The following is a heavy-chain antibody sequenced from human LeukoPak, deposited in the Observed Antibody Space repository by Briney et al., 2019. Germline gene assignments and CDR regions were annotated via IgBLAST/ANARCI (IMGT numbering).Heavy chain of an antibody. J-gene: IGHJ4*02. CDR2: FDPEDGET. V-gene: IGHV1-24*01. D-gene: IGHD3-3*01. Sequence: ASVKVSCNVSGYTLTELSIHWVRQAPGKGLEWMGGFDPEDGETIYAQKFQGRVTMTEDTSTDTAYMELNSLRSEDTAVFYCATPLPGRFFVDSFDYWGQGTLVTVSS. CDR3: ATPLPGRFFVDSFDY. CDR1: GYTLTELS.